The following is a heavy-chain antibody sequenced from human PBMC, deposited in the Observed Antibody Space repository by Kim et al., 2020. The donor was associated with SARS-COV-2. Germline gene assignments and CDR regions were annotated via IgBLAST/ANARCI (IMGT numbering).Heavy chain of an antibody. CDR3: VRFGYNYAIDY. CDR2: IKPDGSVE. D-gene: IGHD5-18*01. V-gene: IGHV3-7*01. J-gene: IGHJ4*02. CDR1: GFPFSSHW. Sequence: GGSLRLSCAASGFPFSSHWLSWVRQAPGKGLEWVANIKPDGSVEQYAVSLRGRFTISRDNAKNSVYLQMSSLRAEDTATYYCVRFGYNYAIDYWGQGTLVTVTS.